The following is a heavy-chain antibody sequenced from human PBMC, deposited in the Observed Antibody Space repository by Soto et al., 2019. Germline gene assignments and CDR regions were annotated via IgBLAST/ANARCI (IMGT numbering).Heavy chain of an antibody. J-gene: IGHJ3*02. CDR3: ARASRDTAMVMYAFDI. D-gene: IGHD5-18*01. Sequence: SETLSLTCAVYGGSFSGYYWSWIRQPPGKGLEWIGEINHSGSTNYNPSLKSRVTISVDTSKNQFSLKLSSVTAADTAVYYCARASRDTAMVMYAFDIWGQGTMVTVSS. CDR1: GGSFSGYY. V-gene: IGHV4-34*01. CDR2: INHSGST.